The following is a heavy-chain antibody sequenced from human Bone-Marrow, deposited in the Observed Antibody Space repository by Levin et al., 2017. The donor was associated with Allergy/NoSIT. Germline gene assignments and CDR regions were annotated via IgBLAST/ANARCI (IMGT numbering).Heavy chain of an antibody. CDR1: GGTFSSYA. CDR2: IIPIFGTA. CDR3: ARAPPEYYYDSSGSINQNWYFDR. J-gene: IGHJ2*01. D-gene: IGHD3-22*01. Sequence: SVKVSCKASGGTFSSYAISWVRQAPGQGLEWMGGIIPIFGTANYAQKFQGRVTITADESTSTAYMELSSLRSEDTAVYYCARAPPEYYYDSSGSINQNWYFDRWGRGTLVTVSS. V-gene: IGHV1-69*13.